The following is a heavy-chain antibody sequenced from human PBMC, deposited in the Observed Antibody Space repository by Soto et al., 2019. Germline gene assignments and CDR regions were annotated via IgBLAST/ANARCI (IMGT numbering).Heavy chain of an antibody. CDR3: ARGGRDGFDI. J-gene: IGHJ3*02. CDR2: VYISGST. Sequence: QVQLQESGPGLVKPSETLSLTGTVSGGSISTYYWNWIRQSAGKGLEWIGRVYISGSTNYHPSLKSRVAMSVETSNNQFSLKVTSVTAADTAVYYCARGGRDGFDIWGQGTMGSVSS. V-gene: IGHV4-4*07. CDR1: GGSISTYY.